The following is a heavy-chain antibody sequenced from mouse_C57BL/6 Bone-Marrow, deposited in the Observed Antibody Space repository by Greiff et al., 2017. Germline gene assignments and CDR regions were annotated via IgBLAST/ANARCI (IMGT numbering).Heavy chain of an antibody. CDR2: ISSGGDYI. Sequence: EVQRVESGEGLVKPGGSLKLSCAASGFTFSSYAMSWVRQTPEKRLEWVAYISSGGDYIYYADTVKGRFTISRDNARNTLYLQMSSLKSEDTAMYYCTRGDYDYGFDYWGQGTTLTVSS. CDR3: TRGDYDYGFDY. D-gene: IGHD2-4*01. V-gene: IGHV5-9-1*02. J-gene: IGHJ2*01. CDR1: GFTFSSYA.